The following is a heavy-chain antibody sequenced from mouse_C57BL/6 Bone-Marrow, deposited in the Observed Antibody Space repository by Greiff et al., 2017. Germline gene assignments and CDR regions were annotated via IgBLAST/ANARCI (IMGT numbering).Heavy chain of an antibody. D-gene: IGHD2-2*01. CDR1: GFNIKDDY. V-gene: IGHV14-4*01. Sequence: EVQRVESGAELVRPGASVKLSCTASGFNIKDDYMHWVKQRPEQGLEWIGWIDPENGDTEYASKFQGKATITADTSSNTAYLQLSSLTSEDTAVYYCTTRSTMVTTGVLFDYWGQGTTLTVSS. CDR2: IDPENGDT. J-gene: IGHJ2*01. CDR3: TTRSTMVTTGVLFDY.